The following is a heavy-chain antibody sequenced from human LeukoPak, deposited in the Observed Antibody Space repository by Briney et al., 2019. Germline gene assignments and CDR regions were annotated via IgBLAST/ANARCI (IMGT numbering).Heavy chain of an antibody. Sequence: PSETLSLTCIGSSGSINNHYWSWIRQPPGKGLEWIGYIYNSWNTNYNPSLQSRVTISMDASRKQFSLNLTSVTAADTAVYYCARDQIGYGLDYWGQGTLVTVSS. CDR2: IYNSWNT. CDR1: SGSINNHY. J-gene: IGHJ4*02. D-gene: IGHD5-18*01. CDR3: ARDQIGYGLDY. V-gene: IGHV4-59*11.